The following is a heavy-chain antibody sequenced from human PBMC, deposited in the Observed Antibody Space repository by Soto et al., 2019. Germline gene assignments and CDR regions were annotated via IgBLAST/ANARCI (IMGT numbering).Heavy chain of an antibody. V-gene: IGHV3-21*01. CDR1: GFTFSSYS. CDR3: ARLYGDYGDYRGEFDY. CDR2: ISSSSSYI. Sequence: EVQLVESGGGLVKPGGSLRLSCAASGFTFSSYSMNWVRQAPGKGLEWVSSISSSSSYIYYADSVKGRFTISRDNAKNSLYLQMNSLRAEDTAVYYCARLYGDYGDYRGEFDYWGQGTLVTVSS. J-gene: IGHJ4*02. D-gene: IGHD4-17*01.